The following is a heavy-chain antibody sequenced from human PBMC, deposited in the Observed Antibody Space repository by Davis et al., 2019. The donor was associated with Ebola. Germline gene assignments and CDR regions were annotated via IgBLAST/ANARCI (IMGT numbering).Heavy chain of an antibody. CDR3: ARVDTAMFDY. CDR2: IYYSGST. J-gene: IGHJ4*02. D-gene: IGHD5-18*01. V-gene: IGHV4-59*12. CDR1: GGSISSYY. Sequence: MPSETLSLTCTVSGGSISSYYWSWIRQPPGKGLEWIGYIYYSGSTNYNPSLKSRVTISVDTSKNQFSLKLSSVTAADTAVYYCARVDTAMFDYWGQGTLVTVSS.